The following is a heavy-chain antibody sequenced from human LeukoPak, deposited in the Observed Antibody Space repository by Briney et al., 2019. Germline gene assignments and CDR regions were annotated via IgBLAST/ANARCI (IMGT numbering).Heavy chain of an antibody. D-gene: IGHD2-2*01. V-gene: IGHV4-34*01. CDR1: GASFSGYY. Sequence: PSETLSLTCAVYGASFSGYYWSWIRQPPGRGLEWIGEINHSGSTNYNPSLKSRVTISIDTSKNQFSLKLSSVTAADTAVYYCARPSDCSSTTCVGPFHFWGQGTLVTVSS. CDR3: ARPSDCSSTTCVGPFHF. J-gene: IGHJ4*02. CDR2: INHSGST.